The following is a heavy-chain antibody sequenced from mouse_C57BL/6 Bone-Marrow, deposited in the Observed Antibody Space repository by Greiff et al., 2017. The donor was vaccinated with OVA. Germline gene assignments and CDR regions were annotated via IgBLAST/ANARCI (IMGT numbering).Heavy chain of an antibody. V-gene: IGHV5-6*01. D-gene: IGHD1-1*01. Sequence: EVKLQESGGDLVKPGGSLKLSCAASGFTFSSYGMSWVRQTPDKRLEWVATISSGGSYTYYPDSVKGRFTISRDNAKNTLYLQMSSLKSEDTAMYYCARSYYGSSLDYWGQGTTLTVSS. CDR1: GFTFSSYG. J-gene: IGHJ2*01. CDR2: ISSGGSYT. CDR3: ARSYYGSSLDY.